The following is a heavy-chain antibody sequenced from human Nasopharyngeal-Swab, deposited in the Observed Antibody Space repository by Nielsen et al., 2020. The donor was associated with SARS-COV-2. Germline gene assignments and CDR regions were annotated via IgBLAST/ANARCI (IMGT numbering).Heavy chain of an antibody. CDR1: GFTFDDYA. V-gene: IGHV3-9*01. CDR2: ISWNSGSI. Sequence: SLKISCAASGFTFDDYAMHWVRQAPGKGLEWVSGISWNSGSIGYADSVKGRFTISRDNAKNSLYLQMNSLRAEDTALYYCAKGMGYSYGYELYFDCYGMDVWGQGTTVTVSS. J-gene: IGHJ6*02. D-gene: IGHD5-18*01. CDR3: AKGMGYSYGYELYFDCYGMDV.